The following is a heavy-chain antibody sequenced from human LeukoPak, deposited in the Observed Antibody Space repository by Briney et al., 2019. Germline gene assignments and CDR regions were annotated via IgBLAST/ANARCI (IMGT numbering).Heavy chain of an antibody. CDR3: ASGLELDY. CDR2: IKQDGSEK. V-gene: IGHV3-7*03. CDR1: GFTFSNYW. J-gene: IGHJ4*02. Sequence: RSGGSLRLSCAASGFTFSNYWMSWVRQAPGKGLEWVANIKQDGSEKNYVDSVKGRFTISRDNAKNSLYLQMNSLRAEDTAVYYCASGLELDYWGQGTLVTVSS.